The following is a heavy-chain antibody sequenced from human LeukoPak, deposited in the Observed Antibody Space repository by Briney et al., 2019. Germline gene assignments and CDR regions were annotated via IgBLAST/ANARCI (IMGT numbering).Heavy chain of an antibody. Sequence: GGSLRLSCAASGFTFSDYYMSWIRQAPGKGLEWVSYISSSGSTLYYADSVKGRFTIPRDNAKNSLYLQMNSLRAEDTAVYYCAGVAPYGDYAYYYYGMDVWGQGTTVTVSS. CDR3: AGVAPYGDYAYYYYGMDV. D-gene: IGHD4-17*01. J-gene: IGHJ6*02. CDR2: ISSSGSTL. CDR1: GFTFSDYY. V-gene: IGHV3-11*01.